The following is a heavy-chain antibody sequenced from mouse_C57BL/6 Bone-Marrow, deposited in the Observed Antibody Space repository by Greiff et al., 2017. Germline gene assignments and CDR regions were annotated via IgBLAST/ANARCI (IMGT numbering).Heavy chain of an antibody. J-gene: IGHJ3*01. CDR3: ARDSFSWFAY. CDR1: GYTFTDYY. CDR2: INPNNGGT. Sequence: EVQLQQSGPELVKPGASVKISCKASGYTFTDYYMNWVKQSHGKSLEWIGDINPNNGGTSYNQKFKGKATLTVAKSSSTAYMELRSLTSEDSAVYYCARDSFSWFAYWGQGTLVTVSA. V-gene: IGHV1-26*01.